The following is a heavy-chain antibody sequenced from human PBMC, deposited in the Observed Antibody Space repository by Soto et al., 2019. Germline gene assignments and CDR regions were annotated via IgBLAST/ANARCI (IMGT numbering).Heavy chain of an antibody. J-gene: IGHJ5*02. CDR2: IYWNDDK. Sequence: GPTLVNPTQTLTLTCILSGFSLRTSGVAVGWIRQPAGKALEWLGFIYWNDDKSYSPSLKSRLTITKDTSKNQVVLTMTNMDPVDTATYYCAKSGSSGWYGWLDPWGQGTLVTVSS. CDR3: AKSGSSGWYGWLDP. D-gene: IGHD6-19*01. V-gene: IGHV2-5*01. CDR1: GFSLRTSGVA.